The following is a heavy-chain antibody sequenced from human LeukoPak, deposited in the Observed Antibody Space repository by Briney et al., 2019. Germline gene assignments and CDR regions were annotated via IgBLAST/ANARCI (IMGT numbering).Heavy chain of an antibody. CDR2: INPIGGTT. CDR3: ARQQGLQNLNFDH. CDR1: GYTFTSYY. J-gene: IGHJ5*02. Sequence: ASVTVSCKTSGYTFTSYYIHWMRQAPGQGPEWMGIINPIGGTTDYAQKFQGRVTMTRDTSTSIVYMELSSLSPEDTAVYYCARQQGLQNLNFDHWGQGTLVTVSS. V-gene: IGHV1-46*01. D-gene: IGHD4-11*01.